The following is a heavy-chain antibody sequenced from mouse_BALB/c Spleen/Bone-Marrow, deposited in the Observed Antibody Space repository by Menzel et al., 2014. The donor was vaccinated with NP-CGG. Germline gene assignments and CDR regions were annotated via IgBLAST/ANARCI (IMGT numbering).Heavy chain of an antibody. CDR3: ARGKFYYGNYVGLDY. CDR1: GYTFTDYN. J-gene: IGHJ2*01. V-gene: IGHV1S29*02. Sequence: EVQLQQSGPELVKPGASVKISCKASGYTFTDYNMHWVKQSHGKSLEWIGYTYPYNGGTGYNQKFKSKATLTVDNSSSTAYMELRSLTSEDSAVYYCARGKFYYGNYVGLDYWGQGTTLTVSS. D-gene: IGHD2-1*01. CDR2: TYPYNGGT.